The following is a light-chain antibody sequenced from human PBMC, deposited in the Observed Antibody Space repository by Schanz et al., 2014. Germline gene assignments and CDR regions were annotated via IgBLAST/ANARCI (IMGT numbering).Light chain of an antibody. CDR2: LAT. V-gene: IGKV2-28*01. J-gene: IGKJ2*03. Sequence: DILVTQSPLSLPVTPGESASIFCRSSQSLLLSDGSNYMDWYVQKPGQSPQLLIHLATNRASGVPDRVSGSGSGTDFILKISKVEAEDVGVYYCMQALQTPYSFGQGTKLEIK. CDR1: QSLLLSDGSNY. CDR3: MQALQTPYS.